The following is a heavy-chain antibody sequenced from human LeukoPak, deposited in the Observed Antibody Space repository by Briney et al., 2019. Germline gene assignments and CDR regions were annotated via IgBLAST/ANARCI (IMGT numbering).Heavy chain of an antibody. CDR2: ISAHNGNT. Sequence: ASVKVSCKASGYTFTSYGISWVRQAPGQGLEWMGWISAHNGNTNYAQKLQGRVTMTTDTSTSTGYMELRSLRYDDTAVFYCARATYCRSTSCYLSHDAFDIWGQGTMVTVSS. D-gene: IGHD2-2*01. J-gene: IGHJ3*02. CDR3: ARATYCRSTSCYLSHDAFDI. CDR1: GYTFTSYG. V-gene: IGHV1-18*01.